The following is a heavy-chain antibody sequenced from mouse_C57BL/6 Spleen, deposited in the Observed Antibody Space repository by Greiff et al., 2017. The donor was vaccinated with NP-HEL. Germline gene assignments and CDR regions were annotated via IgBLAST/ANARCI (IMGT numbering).Heavy chain of an antibody. CDR3: ARDGYYWYFDV. Sequence: EVMLVESEGGLVQPGSSMKLSCTASGFTFSDYYMAWVRQVPEKGLDWVANINYDGSSTYYLDPLKSRFIISRDNAKNILCLQMSSLKSEDTATYYCARDGYYWYFDVWGSGTTVTVSS. CDR2: INYDGSST. D-gene: IGHD2-2*01. J-gene: IGHJ1*01. V-gene: IGHV5-16*01. CDR1: GFTFSDYY.